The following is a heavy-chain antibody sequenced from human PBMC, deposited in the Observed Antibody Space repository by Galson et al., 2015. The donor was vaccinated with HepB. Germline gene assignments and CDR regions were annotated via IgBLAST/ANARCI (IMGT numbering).Heavy chain of an antibody. D-gene: IGHD6-19*01. V-gene: IGHV3-48*02. Sequence: SLRLSCAASGFTFSSYSMNWVRQAPGKGLEWVSYVSSSSSTIYYADSVKGRFTISRDNAKNSLYLQMNSLRDEDTAVYYCARTPAHWGWYGSKANYFDYWGQGTLVTVSS. CDR3: ARTPAHWGWYGSKANYFDY. CDR1: GFTFSSYS. J-gene: IGHJ4*02. CDR2: VSSSSSTI.